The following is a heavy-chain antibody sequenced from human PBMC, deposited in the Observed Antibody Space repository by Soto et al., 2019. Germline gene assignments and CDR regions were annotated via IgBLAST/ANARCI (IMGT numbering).Heavy chain of an antibody. D-gene: IGHD6-19*01. CDR2: ISYDGSNK. CDR3: ARDASSGGGRVYYGMDV. V-gene: IGHV3-30-3*01. J-gene: IGHJ6*02. CDR1: GFTFSSYA. Sequence: GSLRLSCAASGFTFSSYAMHWVRQAPGKGLEWVAVISYDGSNKYYADSVKGRFTISRDNSKNTLYLQMNSLRAEDTAVYYCARDASSGGGRVYYGMDVWGQGTTVTVSS.